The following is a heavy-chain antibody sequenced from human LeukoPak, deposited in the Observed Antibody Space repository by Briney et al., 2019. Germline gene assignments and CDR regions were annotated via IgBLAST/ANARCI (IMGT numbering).Heavy chain of an antibody. J-gene: IGHJ6*03. CDR1: GYTFTSYG. V-gene: IGHV1-18*01. CDR3: ARDIGNSGSYPPFYYYYYYMDV. D-gene: IGHD1-26*01. CDR2: ISAYNGNT. Sequence: ASVKVSCKASGYTFTSYGISWVRQAPGQGLEWMGWISAYNGNTNYAQKFQGRVTMTRDTSISTAYMELSRLRSDDTAVYYCARDIGNSGSYPPFYYYYYYMDVWGKGTTVTVSS.